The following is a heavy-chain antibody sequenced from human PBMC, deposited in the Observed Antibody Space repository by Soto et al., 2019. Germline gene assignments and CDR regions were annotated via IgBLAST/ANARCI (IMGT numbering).Heavy chain of an antibody. CDR2: INPNSGGT. D-gene: IGHD3-16*02. J-gene: IGHJ5*02. V-gene: IGHV1-2*04. CDR3: ARGQGFLGELSGYPITYNWFDP. Sequence: ASVKVSCKASGYTFTGYYMHWVRQAPGQGLEWMGWINPNSGGTNYAQKFQGWVTMTRDTSISTAYMELSRLRSDDTAVYYCARGQGFLGELSGYPITYNWFDPWGQGTLVTVSS. CDR1: GYTFTGYY.